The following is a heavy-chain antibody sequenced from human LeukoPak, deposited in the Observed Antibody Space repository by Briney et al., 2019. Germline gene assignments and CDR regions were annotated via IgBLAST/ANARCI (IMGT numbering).Heavy chain of an antibody. V-gene: IGHV4-59*01. J-gene: IGHJ2*01. CDR3: ARDKGPYWYFDL. CDR1: DGSITSYY. CDR2: IYNSGRT. Sequence: SETLSLTCTVSDGSITSYYWNWIRQPPGKGLEWIGNIYNSGRTDYNPSLKSRVTISVNTSKNQISLKLSSVTAADTAVYYCARDKGPYWYFDLWGRGTLVTVSS.